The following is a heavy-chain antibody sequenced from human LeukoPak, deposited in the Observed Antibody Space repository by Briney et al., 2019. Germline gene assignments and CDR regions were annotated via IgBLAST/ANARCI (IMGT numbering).Heavy chain of an antibody. J-gene: IGHJ4*02. D-gene: IGHD6-19*01. CDR2: IIPIFGIA. Sequence: ASVKVSCKASGGTFISYAISWVRQAPGQGLEWMGGIIPIFGIANYAQKFQGRVTITADESTSTAYMELSSLRSEDTAVYYCASPPPPSNGIAVALDHFDYWGQGTLVTVSS. CDR3: ASPPPPSNGIAVALDHFDY. CDR1: GGTFISYA. V-gene: IGHV1-69*13.